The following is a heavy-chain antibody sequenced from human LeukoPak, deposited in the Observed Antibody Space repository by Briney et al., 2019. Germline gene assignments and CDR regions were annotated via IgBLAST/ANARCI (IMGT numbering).Heavy chain of an antibody. CDR2: IKEDGNEK. D-gene: IGHD1-26*01. CDR3: ARADWPNCDSESCHRGGFYFDH. CDR1: GFRFSSYW. J-gene: IGHJ4*02. Sequence: GGSLRLSCVASGFRFSSYWLTWVRQAPGKGLEWVANIKEDGNEKYYVDSVKGRFTISRDSAKISVFLQMNSLRDEDTAMYYCARADWPNCDSESCHRGGFYFDHWGQGTLVTVSS. V-gene: IGHV3-7*01.